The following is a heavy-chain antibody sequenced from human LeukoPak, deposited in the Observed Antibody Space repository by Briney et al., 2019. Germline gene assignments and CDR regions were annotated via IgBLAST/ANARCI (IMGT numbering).Heavy chain of an antibody. D-gene: IGHD3-22*01. J-gene: IGHJ4*02. V-gene: IGHV3-74*01. CDR3: ARGGGGYYYG. CDR1: GFTFSSYW. Sequence: GGSLRLSCAASGFTFSSYWMHWVRQAPGKGPVWVSRINSDGSSTSYADSVKGRLTISRDNAKNTLFLQMNSLRAEDTAVYYCARGGGGYYYGWGQGTLVTVSS. CDR2: INSDGSST.